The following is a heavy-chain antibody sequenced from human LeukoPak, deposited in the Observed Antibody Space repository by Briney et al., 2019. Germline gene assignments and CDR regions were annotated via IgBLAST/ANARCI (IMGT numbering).Heavy chain of an antibody. J-gene: IGHJ4*02. CDR1: GFTLTHYW. Sequence: GGSLRLSCAASGFTLTHYWLSWVRQAPGKGLEWVGRIKSKTDGGTTDYAAPVEGRFTISRGESKNTLYLQMNSLKTEDTAVYYCTTGGGYPFDYWGQGTLVTVSS. V-gene: IGHV3-15*01. D-gene: IGHD6-25*01. CDR3: TTGGGYPFDY. CDR2: IKSKTDGGTT.